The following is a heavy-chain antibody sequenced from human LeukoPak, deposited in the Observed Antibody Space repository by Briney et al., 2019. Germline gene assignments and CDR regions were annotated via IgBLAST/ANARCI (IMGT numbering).Heavy chain of an antibody. CDR1: GFTFTSYA. J-gene: IGHJ3*02. V-gene: IGHV3-23*01. CDR3: AKNTGGDGFKVAFDI. CDR2: ISGSGDST. Sequence: GGSLRLSCAASGFTFTSYAMSWVRQAPGKGLEWGSRISGSGDSTYNADSVKGRFTISRDNSKNTVHLQMNSLRAEDTAVYYCAKNTGGDGFKVAFDIWGQGTMVTVSS. D-gene: IGHD5-24*01.